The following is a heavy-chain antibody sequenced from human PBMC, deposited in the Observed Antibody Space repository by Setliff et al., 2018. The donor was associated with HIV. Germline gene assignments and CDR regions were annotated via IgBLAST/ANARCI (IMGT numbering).Heavy chain of an antibody. D-gene: IGHD1-26*01. CDR2: IYNSGST. CDR3: ARDRGTQHYSFDY. Sequence: SETLSLTCTVSGGSISSRSYYWGWIRQPPGKGLEWIGSIYNSGSTYYNPSLKSRVTISMDTSKNEFSLKLSSVTAADTAVYYCARDRGTQHYSFDYWGQGTLVTVSS. CDR1: GGSISSRSYY. V-gene: IGHV4-39*07. J-gene: IGHJ4*02.